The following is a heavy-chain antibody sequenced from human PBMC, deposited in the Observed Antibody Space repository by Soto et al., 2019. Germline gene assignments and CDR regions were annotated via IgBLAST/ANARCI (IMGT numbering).Heavy chain of an antibody. J-gene: IGHJ4*02. CDR2: IDTSGTKI. CDR3: ASHYDMWSGYLSPVDY. CDR1: GYTFSDYY. Sequence: QVQLVASGGDLVKPGGSLRLSYAASGYTFSDYYMSWIRQAPGKGLEWISYIDTSGTKIYYADSVKGRFTITRDNAKNSLYLEMNSLRDEDTAVYYCASHYDMWSGYLSPVDYWGQGTLVTVSS. D-gene: IGHD3-3*01. V-gene: IGHV3-11*01.